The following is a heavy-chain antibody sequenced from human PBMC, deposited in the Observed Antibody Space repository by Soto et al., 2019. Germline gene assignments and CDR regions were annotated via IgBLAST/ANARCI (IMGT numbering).Heavy chain of an antibody. CDR1: GFTFSSFG. CDR2: ISYDGSNK. CDR3: AKWGYNYGLDY. J-gene: IGHJ4*02. V-gene: IGHV3-30*18. D-gene: IGHD5-18*01. Sequence: GSLRLSCAASGFTFSSFGMHWVRQAPGKGLEWVAVISYDGSNKYYADSVKGRFTISRDNSKNTLSLQMNSLRAEDTAVYFCAKWGYNYGLDYWGQGTLVTVSS.